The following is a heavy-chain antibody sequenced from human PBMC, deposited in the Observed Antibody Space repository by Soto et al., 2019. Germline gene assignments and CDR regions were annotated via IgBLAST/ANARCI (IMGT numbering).Heavy chain of an antibody. V-gene: IGHV4-31*03. CDR3: ARLIVVVVAAYVDV. D-gene: IGHD2-15*01. CDR2: IYYSGST. Sequence: QVQLQESGPGLVKPSQTLSLTCTVSGGSISSGGYYWSWIRQHPGKGLEWIWYIYYSGSTYYTPSLKCRVTISVDTSKNQFSLKLSSVTAADTAVYYCARLIVVVVAAYVDVWGQGTTVTVSS. J-gene: IGHJ6*02. CDR1: GGSISSGGYY.